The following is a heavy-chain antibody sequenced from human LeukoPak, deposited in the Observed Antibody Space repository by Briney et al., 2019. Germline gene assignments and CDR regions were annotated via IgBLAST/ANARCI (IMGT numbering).Heavy chain of an antibody. Sequence: SETLSLTCTVSGGSISSGDYYWSWIRQPPGKGLEWIGYIYYSGSTYYNPSLKSRVTISVDTSKNQFSLKLSSVTAADTAVYYCAREGPLWFGGLLWGDNWFDPWGQGTLVTVSS. D-gene: IGHD3-10*01. J-gene: IGHJ5*02. CDR1: GGSISSGDYY. V-gene: IGHV4-30-4*01. CDR3: AREGPLWFGGLLWGDNWFDP. CDR2: IYYSGST.